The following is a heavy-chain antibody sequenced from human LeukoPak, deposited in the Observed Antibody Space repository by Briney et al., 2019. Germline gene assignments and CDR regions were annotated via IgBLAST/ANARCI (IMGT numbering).Heavy chain of an antibody. CDR3: ARENSGSYYQFDC. J-gene: IGHJ4*02. V-gene: IGHV3-21*01. D-gene: IGHD1-26*01. CDR2: ISSSTSYI. CDR1: GFTFSSYS. Sequence: GGSLRLSCAASGFTFSSYSLNWVRQAPGKGLEWVSSISSSTSYIYYADSVKGRFTISRDNAKNSLYLQMNSLRPEDTAVYYCARENSGSYYQFDCWGQGTLVTVSS.